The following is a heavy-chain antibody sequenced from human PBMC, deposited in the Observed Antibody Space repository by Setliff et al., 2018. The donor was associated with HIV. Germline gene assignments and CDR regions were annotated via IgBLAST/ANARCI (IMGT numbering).Heavy chain of an antibody. D-gene: IGHD1-1*01. J-gene: IGHJ4*02. Sequence: SETLSLTCTVSGGSISSNSYYWGWIRQPPGKGLEWIGSIYHSGRTYYNPSLKSRITITSDTSKNQLSLHLTSVTPEDTAVYYCARVFRNLPDYWGQGTLVTVSS. V-gene: IGHV4-39*07. CDR1: GGSISSNSYY. CDR3: ARVFRNLPDY. CDR2: IYHSGRT.